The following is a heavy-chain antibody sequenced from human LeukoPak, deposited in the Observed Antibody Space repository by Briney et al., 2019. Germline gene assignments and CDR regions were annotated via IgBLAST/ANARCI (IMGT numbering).Heavy chain of an antibody. Sequence: ASVKVSCKASGYSFTSYDINWVRQATGQGLEWMGWMNPNSGNTGYAQKFQGRVTMTRDTSISTAYMEVSSLRSEDTAVYYCARGQEDLSWSFDYWGQGTLVTVSS. CDR1: GYSFTSYD. D-gene: IGHD3-16*02. J-gene: IGHJ4*02. CDR3: ARGQEDLSWSFDY. CDR2: MNPNSGNT. V-gene: IGHV1-8*01.